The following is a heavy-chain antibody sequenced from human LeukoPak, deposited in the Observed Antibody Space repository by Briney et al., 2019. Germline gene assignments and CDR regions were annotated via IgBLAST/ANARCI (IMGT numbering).Heavy chain of an antibody. J-gene: IGHJ5*02. V-gene: IGHV4-59*01. CDR1: GGSISGYY. D-gene: IGHD2-15*01. CDR3: ARELGYCSGGSCYRYGFDP. Sequence: SETLSLTCTVSGGSISGYYWSWIRQPLGKGLEWIGYIYYSGSTNYNPSLKSRVTISVDTSKNQFSLKLSSVTAADTAVYYCARELGYCSGGSCYRYGFDPWGQGTLVTVSS. CDR2: IYYSGST.